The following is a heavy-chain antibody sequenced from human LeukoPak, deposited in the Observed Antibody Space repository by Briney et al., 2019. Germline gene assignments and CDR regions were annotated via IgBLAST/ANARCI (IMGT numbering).Heavy chain of an antibody. CDR3: ARDSSGWAFDY. V-gene: IGHV3-7*01. Sequence: PGGSLRLSCAASGFPFSSFEMYWVRQAPGRGLEWVASINQDGSENYYVDSVKGRFTISRDNAKNSLYLQMNSLRAEDTAVYYCARDSSGWAFDYWGQGTRVTVSS. D-gene: IGHD6-19*01. J-gene: IGHJ4*02. CDR2: INQDGSEN. CDR1: GFPFSSFE.